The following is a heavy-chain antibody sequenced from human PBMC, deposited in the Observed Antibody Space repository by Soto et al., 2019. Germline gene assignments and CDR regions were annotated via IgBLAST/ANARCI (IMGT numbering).Heavy chain of an antibody. CDR2: ISSSSFSI. CDR3: ARNESSNIYAMDV. CDR1: GFTFSSYS. J-gene: IGHJ6*02. V-gene: IGHV3-21*01. Sequence: PGGSLRLSCATSGFTFSSYSMNWVRQAPGKGLEWVSSISSSSFSINYADSVKGRFSISRDNAQNSLHLQMNNLRAEDTAVYYCARNESSNIYAMDVWGQGTTVTVSS. D-gene: IGHD6-6*01.